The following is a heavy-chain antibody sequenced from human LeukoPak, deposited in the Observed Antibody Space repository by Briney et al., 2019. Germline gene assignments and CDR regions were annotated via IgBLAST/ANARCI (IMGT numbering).Heavy chain of an antibody. V-gene: IGHV3-23*01. J-gene: IGHJ3*02. Sequence: GGSTYYADSVKGRFTISRDNSKNTLYLQMNSLRAEDTAVYYCAKALVLLWFGESRDAFDIWGQGTMVTVSS. CDR2: GGST. D-gene: IGHD3-10*01. CDR3: AKALVLLWFGESRDAFDI.